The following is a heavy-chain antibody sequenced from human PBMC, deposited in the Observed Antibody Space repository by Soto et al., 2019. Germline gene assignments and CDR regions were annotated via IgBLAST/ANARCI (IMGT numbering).Heavy chain of an antibody. V-gene: IGHV4-34*01. D-gene: IGHD2-2*01. CDR2: INHSGST. J-gene: IGHJ4*02. CDR1: GGSFSGYY. CDR3: ARGPGEDIVVVPAAMGYYFDY. Sequence: SETLSLTCAVYGGSFSGYYWSWIRQPPGKGLEWIGEINHSGSTNYNPSLKSRVTISVDTSKNQFSLKLSSVTAADTAVYYCARGPGEDIVVVPAAMGYYFDYWGQGTLVTVSS.